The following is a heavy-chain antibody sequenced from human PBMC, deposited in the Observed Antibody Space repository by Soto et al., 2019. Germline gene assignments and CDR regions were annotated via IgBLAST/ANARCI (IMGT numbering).Heavy chain of an antibody. Sequence: EAQLVESGGGSVQPGGSLSLSCAASGFTFSAYWMSWVRQAPGEGLEWVAHIKQDGSEKYYVGSVEGRFTISRDNPENSLYLQMNSLRDEDTAVYYCHVGISDAFDVWGQGTMVTVSS. D-gene: IGHD7-27*01. CDR2: IKQDGSEK. CDR3: HVGISDAFDV. V-gene: IGHV3-7*01. J-gene: IGHJ3*01. CDR1: GFTFSAYW.